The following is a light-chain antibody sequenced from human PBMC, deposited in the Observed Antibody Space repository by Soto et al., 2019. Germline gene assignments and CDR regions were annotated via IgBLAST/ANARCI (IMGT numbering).Light chain of an antibody. CDR3: QQRRSWPLT. Sequence: EIVLTQSPATLSLSPGERATLSCRTSQTVDNYLGWYQQKPGQAPRLLIYDTFNRAIGVPARFSGSGSGPDFTLTISNLEPEDFAVYYCQQRRSWPLTFGGGTTVEIK. CDR1: QTVDNY. J-gene: IGKJ4*01. V-gene: IGKV3-11*01. CDR2: DTF.